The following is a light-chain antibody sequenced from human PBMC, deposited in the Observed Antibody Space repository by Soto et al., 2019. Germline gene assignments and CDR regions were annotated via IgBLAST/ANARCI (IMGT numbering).Light chain of an antibody. CDR1: QDIRGA. Sequence: AIQLTQSPSSLSASVGDRVTITCRASQDIRGALAWYQQKPGKPPKLLIFDVSSLQSGVLSRFSGSGSGTDFTLTISSLQAEDFATYYCQQFNTYPITFGQGTRLEIK. J-gene: IGKJ5*01. CDR2: DVS. V-gene: IGKV1-13*02. CDR3: QQFNTYPIT.